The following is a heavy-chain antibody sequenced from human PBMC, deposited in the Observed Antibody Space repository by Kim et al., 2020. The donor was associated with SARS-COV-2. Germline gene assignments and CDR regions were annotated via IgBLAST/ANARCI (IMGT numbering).Heavy chain of an antibody. Sequence: DYAVSVKSRITINPDTAKTQFSLQLNAVTPEDTAVYYCARAGTAEGAFDIWGQGTMVTVSS. D-gene: IGHD5-18*01. V-gene: IGHV6-1*01. J-gene: IGHJ3*02. CDR3: ARAGTAEGAFDI.